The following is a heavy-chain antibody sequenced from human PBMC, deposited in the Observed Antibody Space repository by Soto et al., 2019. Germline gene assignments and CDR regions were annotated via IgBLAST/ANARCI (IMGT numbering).Heavy chain of an antibody. Sequence: KQSQTLSLTCAISGDSVSSNSAAWNWIRQSPSRGLEWLGRTYYRSKWYNDYAVSVKSRITINPDTSKNQFSLQLNSVTPEDAAVYYCARGRGEGAGDLPRFDYWGQGTLVTVSS. CDR3: ARGRGEGAGDLPRFDY. J-gene: IGHJ4*02. D-gene: IGHD7-27*01. V-gene: IGHV6-1*01. CDR2: TYYRSKWYN. CDR1: GDSVSSNSAA.